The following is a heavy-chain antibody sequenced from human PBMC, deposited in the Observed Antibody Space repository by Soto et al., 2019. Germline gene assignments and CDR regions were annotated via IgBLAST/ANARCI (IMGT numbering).Heavy chain of an antibody. V-gene: IGHV3-33*06. D-gene: IGHD3-22*01. CDR3: AKSRYSDSSGDFYDY. CDR2: IWSDASRQ. CDR1: GFTFRNYG. Sequence: GSLRLSCEGSGFTFRNYGMHWVRQAPDKGLEWVAAIWSDASRQLYADSVKGRFTISRDNSNNTLFLQMNSLRAEDTAVYYCAKSRYSDSSGDFYDYWGQGTLVTVSS. J-gene: IGHJ4*02.